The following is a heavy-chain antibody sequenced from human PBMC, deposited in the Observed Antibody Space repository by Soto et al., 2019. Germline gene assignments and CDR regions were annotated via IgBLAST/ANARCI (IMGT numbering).Heavy chain of an antibody. Sequence: GESLKISCATSGFPFRDYYMSWIRQAPGKGLEWGSYISSSSRYTNYADSVKGRFTISRDKAKNSLYLQMNSLRAEDTAVYYCARVLASSSGYYDAFDIWGQGTMVTVSS. J-gene: IGHJ3*02. D-gene: IGHD3-22*01. CDR2: ISSSSRYT. V-gene: IGHV3-11*06. CDR3: ARVLASSSGYYDAFDI. CDR1: GFPFRDYY.